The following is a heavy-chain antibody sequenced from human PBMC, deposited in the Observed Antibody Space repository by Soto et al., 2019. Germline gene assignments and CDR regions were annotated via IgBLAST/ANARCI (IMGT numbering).Heavy chain of an antibody. CDR3: ASTGRYNYGSNWIDP. V-gene: IGHV1-18*01. D-gene: IGHD5-18*01. CDR1: GYTFTCYG. CDR2: ISAYNGNT. Sequence: ASVKVSCKASGYTFTCYGFSRLRQVCGKGLEWMGWISAYNGNTNYAQKLQGRVTMTTDTSTSTAYMELGSLRSDDTAVNYCASTGRYNYGSNWIDPWGQGTLVTVSS. J-gene: IGHJ5*02.